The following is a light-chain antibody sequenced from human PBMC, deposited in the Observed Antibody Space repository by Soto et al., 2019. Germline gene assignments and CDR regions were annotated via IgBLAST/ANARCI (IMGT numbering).Light chain of an antibody. Sequence: DIQMTQSPPSLSASVGDRVTITCRASQSSSWSLNWCQQKPGKAPNLLIYDASSLQSGVPSRFSGSGSGTDFTLTISGLQPEDFATYYCQQSNNFGQGTRVEVK. V-gene: IGKV1-39*01. CDR1: QSSSWS. J-gene: IGKJ1*01. CDR3: QQSNN. CDR2: DAS.